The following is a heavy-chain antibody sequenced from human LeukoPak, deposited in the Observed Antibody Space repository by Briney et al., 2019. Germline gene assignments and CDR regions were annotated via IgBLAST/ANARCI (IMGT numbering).Heavy chain of an antibody. J-gene: IGHJ4*02. V-gene: IGHV3-48*04. CDR3: ARSTWSSSPLFDY. CDR2: ISSSSNTK. Sequence: GGSLRLSCAVSGFTFSSYNMNWVRQAPGKGLEWVSYISSSSNTKYYADSVKGRFTISRDNAKNSLYLQMNSLRAEDTAVFYCARSTWSSSPLFDYWGQGILVTVSS. CDR1: GFTFSSYN. D-gene: IGHD6-6*01.